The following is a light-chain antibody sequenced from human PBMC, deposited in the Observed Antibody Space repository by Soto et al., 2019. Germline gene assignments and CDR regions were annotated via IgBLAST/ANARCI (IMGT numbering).Light chain of an antibody. CDR2: DVS. CDR1: ASYVASHYA. CDR3: SSYRSRTTPVV. V-gene: IGLV2-14*01. Sequence: QSALTQPASVSGSPGQSITIPCTGTASYVASHYAVSWYQQYPGKAPKPIISDVSNRPSAVSYRFSGSKSGITASLTISGLQAEVEADYSCSSYRSRTTPVVFGGGTKLTVL. J-gene: IGLJ2*01.